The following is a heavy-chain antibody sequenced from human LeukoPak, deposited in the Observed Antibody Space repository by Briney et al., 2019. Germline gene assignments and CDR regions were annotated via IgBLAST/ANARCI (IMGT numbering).Heavy chain of an antibody. D-gene: IGHD5-12*01. CDR2: MNPNSGNT. J-gene: IGHJ4*02. V-gene: IGHV1-8*01. CDR3: ARGPSGYHNT. CDR1: GYTFANYD. Sequence: ASVKVSCKASGYTFANYDINWVRQATGQGLEWMGWMNPNSGNTGYAQMFQGRVTITRNTSISTAYMELNSLRAEDTAVYYCARGPSGYHNTGGQGTLVTVSS.